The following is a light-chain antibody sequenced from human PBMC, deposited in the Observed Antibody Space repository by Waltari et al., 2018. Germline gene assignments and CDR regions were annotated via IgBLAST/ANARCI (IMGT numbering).Light chain of an antibody. CDR1: TTDVGFYDY. CDR3: SSYAGIRKLV. V-gene: IGLV2-8*01. Sequence: QSALTQPPSASGSPGQSVTISCTGPTTDVGFYDYVSWYQQPPGKAPRLIIFEVTKRPSGVPDRFSGSKSGTTASLTVSGLQTEDEGDYYCSSYAGIRKLVFGGGTKLTVL. CDR2: EVT. J-gene: IGLJ2*01.